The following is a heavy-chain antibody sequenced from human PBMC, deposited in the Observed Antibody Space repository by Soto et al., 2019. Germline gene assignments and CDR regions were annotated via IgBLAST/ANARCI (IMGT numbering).Heavy chain of an antibody. V-gene: IGHV3-23*01. J-gene: IGHJ5*02. Sequence: GGSLRLSCAASGFTFSSYAMSWVRQAPGKGLEWVSAISGSGGSTYYADSVKGRFTISRDNSKNTLYLQMNSLRAEDTAVYYCAKSSRYFDWYRIAFDPWGQGTLVTVSS. D-gene: IGHD3-9*01. CDR3: AKSSRYFDWYRIAFDP. CDR1: GFTFSSYA. CDR2: ISGSGGST.